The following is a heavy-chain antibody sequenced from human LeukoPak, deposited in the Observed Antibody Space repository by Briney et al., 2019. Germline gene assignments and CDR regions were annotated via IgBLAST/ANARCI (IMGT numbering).Heavy chain of an antibody. D-gene: IGHD3-22*01. J-gene: IGHJ4*02. Sequence: GGSLRLSCAASGFTFSSYSMNWLRQAPGKGLEWVSSISSSSSYIYYADSVKGRFTISRDNAKNSLYLQMNSLRAEDTAVYYCARDPRYYYDSSGHYYPYYFDYWGQGTLVTVSS. CDR2: ISSSSSYI. CDR1: GFTFSSYS. V-gene: IGHV3-21*01. CDR3: ARDPRYYYDSSGHYYPYYFDY.